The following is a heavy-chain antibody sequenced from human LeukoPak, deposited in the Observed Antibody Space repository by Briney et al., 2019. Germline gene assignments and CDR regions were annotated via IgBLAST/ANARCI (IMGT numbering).Heavy chain of an antibody. J-gene: IGHJ4*02. CDR2: IGDSGDNT. CDR1: GFTFSNNA. Sequence: GGSLRLSCAASGFTFSNNAMSWVRQAPGKGLEWVSDIGDSGDNTYYADSVKGRFTISRDNSKNTLSLQMCSLRTEDTDVYYCAKDRPNGDPSFDYWGQGTLVTVSS. V-gene: IGHV3-23*01. CDR3: AKDRPNGDPSFDY. D-gene: IGHD2-8*01.